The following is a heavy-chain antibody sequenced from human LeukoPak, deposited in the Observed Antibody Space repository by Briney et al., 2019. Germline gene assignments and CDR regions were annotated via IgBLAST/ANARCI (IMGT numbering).Heavy chain of an antibody. V-gene: IGHV3-23*01. CDR3: AKHPGYSSGWFYFDY. CDR2: ISDRGGST. Sequence: GGSLRLSCAASGFTFSNYAMSWVRQAPGKGQEWVSGISDRGGSTYYADSVKGRFTISRDNSKNTLYLQMNSLRAEDTAVYYCAKHPGYSSGWFYFDYWGQGTLVTVSS. D-gene: IGHD6-19*01. CDR1: GFTFSNYA. J-gene: IGHJ4*02.